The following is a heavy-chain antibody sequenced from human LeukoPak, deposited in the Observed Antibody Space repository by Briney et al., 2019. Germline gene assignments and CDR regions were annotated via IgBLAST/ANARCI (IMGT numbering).Heavy chain of an antibody. CDR1: GFTFSSYA. Sequence: GGSLRLSCAASGFTFSSYAMNWVRQAPGKGLEWVSGTGSTGVSTFYADSVKGRFTVSRDNSKNTLYLQMNSLRAEDTAVYYCASRSSGHAFDIWGQGTMVTVSS. V-gene: IGHV3-23*01. J-gene: IGHJ3*02. CDR2: TGSTGVST. D-gene: IGHD6-19*01. CDR3: ASRSSGHAFDI.